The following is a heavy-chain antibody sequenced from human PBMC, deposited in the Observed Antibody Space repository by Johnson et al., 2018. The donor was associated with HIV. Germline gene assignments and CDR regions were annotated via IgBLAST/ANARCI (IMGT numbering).Heavy chain of an antibody. J-gene: IGHJ3*02. CDR3: ARWGDDLDACDS. CDR1: GFSFSEFA. V-gene: IGHV3-64*01. D-gene: IGHD3-16*01. Sequence: VQLVESGGGLVQPGGSLRLSCAASGFSFSEFAMYWVRQAPGKGLEYVSAISSNGGRTYYGNSVKGRFTISRDNSKNTLYLQMGSLRAEDMAVYYCARWGDDLDACDSWGQGKMVSVAS. CDR2: ISSNGGRT.